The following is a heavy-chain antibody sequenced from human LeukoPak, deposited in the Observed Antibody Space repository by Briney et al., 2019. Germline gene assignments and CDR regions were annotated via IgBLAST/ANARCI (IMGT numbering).Heavy chain of an antibody. J-gene: IGHJ5*02. Sequence: SGPTLLKPTQTLTLTCTFSGFSLSTSGVGVGWTRQPPGKALEWLALIYWDDDKRYSPSLKSRLSITKDTSKNQVVLTMTNMDPVDTATYYCAQARDVIWFDPRGQGTLVTVSS. CDR3: AQARDVIWFDP. CDR2: IYWDDDK. CDR1: GFSLSTSGVG. V-gene: IGHV2-5*02.